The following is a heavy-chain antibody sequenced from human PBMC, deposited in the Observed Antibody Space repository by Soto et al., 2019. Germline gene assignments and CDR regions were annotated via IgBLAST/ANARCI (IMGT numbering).Heavy chain of an antibody. V-gene: IGHV1-18*01. CDR1: GYTFTSYG. Sequence: QVQLVQSGAEVKKPGASVTVSCKASGYTFTSYGISWVRQAPGQGLEWMGWISAYNGTTNYAQKLQGRGTMTTDTSTGTAYMELRRLRSDDTAVYYCARESSSSCHDYWGQGTLVTVSS. J-gene: IGHJ4*02. CDR2: ISAYNGTT. CDR3: ARESSSSCHDY. D-gene: IGHD6-13*01.